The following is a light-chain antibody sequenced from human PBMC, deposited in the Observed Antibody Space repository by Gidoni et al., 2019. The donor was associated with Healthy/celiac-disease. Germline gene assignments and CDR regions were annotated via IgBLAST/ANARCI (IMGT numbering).Light chain of an antibody. CDR1: QSVSSSY. V-gene: IGKV3-20*01. CDR2: GAS. J-gene: IGKJ2*01. CDR3: QQYGSSPPRYT. Sequence: EIVLTQSPGTLSLLPGERATLSCRASQSVSSSYLAWYQQKPGQAPRLLIYGASSRATGIPDRFSGSGSGTDFTLTISRLEPEDFAVYYCQQYGSSPPRYTFGQGTKLEIK.